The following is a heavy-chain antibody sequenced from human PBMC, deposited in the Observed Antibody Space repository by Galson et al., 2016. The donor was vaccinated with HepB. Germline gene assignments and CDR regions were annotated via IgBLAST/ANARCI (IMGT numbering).Heavy chain of an antibody. CDR1: GFTFSDYY. J-gene: IGHJ5*02. CDR3: TRDLATVADTWFDP. Sequence: SLRLSCAASGFTFSDYYMHWVRQGSGRGLMWVSRISSDGNTTTYADSVKGRFTISRDNAKNTLYLQMNSLRAEDTAMYSCTRDLATVADTWFDPWGQGTLVTVSS. V-gene: IGHV3-74*01. CDR2: ISSDGNTT. D-gene: IGHD6-19*01.